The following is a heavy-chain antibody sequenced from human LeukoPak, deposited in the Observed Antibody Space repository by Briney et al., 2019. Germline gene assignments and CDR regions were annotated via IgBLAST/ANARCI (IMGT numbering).Heavy chain of an antibody. CDR2: IYYSGST. J-gene: IGHJ5*02. CDR3: ARESGYDYGWFDP. Sequence: SETLSLTCTVSGGSISSSSYYWSWIRQHPGKGLEWIGYIYYSGSTYYNPSLKSRVTISVDTSKNQFSLKLSSVTAADTAVYYCARESGYDYGWFDPWGQGTLVTVSS. CDR1: GGSISSSSYY. V-gene: IGHV4-31*03. D-gene: IGHD5-12*01.